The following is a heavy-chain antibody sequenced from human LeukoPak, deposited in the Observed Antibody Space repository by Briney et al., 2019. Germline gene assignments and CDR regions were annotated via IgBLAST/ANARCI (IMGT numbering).Heavy chain of an antibody. CDR1: GFTVSSNE. V-gene: IGHV3-21*01. J-gene: IGHJ6*03. D-gene: IGHD6-19*01. Sequence: GGSLRLSCAASGFTVSSNEMSWVRQAPGKGLEWVSSISSSSSYIYYADSVKGRFTISRDNAKNSLYLQMNSLRAEDTAVYYCARDNDDSSGWYSYYYYYMDVWGKGTTVTVSS. CDR2: ISSSSSYI. CDR3: ARDNDDSSGWYSYYYYYMDV.